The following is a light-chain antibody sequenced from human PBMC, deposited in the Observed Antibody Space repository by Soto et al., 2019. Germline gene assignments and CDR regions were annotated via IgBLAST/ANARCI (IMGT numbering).Light chain of an antibody. J-gene: IGKJ5*01. Sequence: EIVMTQSPATLSVSPGERATLSCRASQSVSSNLAWYQQKPGQAPRLLIYGASTMATGIPARFSGSGSGTEFTLTISSPQSEDFEVYYCQQYNNWPPITFGQGTRLEIK. CDR1: QSVSSN. CDR2: GAS. V-gene: IGKV3-15*01. CDR3: QQYNNWPPIT.